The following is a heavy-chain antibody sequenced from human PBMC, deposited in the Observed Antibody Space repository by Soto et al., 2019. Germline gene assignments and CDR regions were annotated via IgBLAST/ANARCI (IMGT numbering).Heavy chain of an antibody. D-gene: IGHD1-1*01. CDR1: GFTFSSSA. Sequence: EVQILESGGGLVQPGGSLRLSCAASGFTFSSSAMNWVRQAPGKGLEWVSVISGSDGRTYYADSVKGRFTISRDNSKYTLYLDMNSLRAEDTAVYYCAKSLNINWKNWFDPWGQGTLVTVSS. CDR3: AKSLNINWKNWFDP. J-gene: IGHJ5*02. CDR2: ISGSDGRT. V-gene: IGHV3-23*01.